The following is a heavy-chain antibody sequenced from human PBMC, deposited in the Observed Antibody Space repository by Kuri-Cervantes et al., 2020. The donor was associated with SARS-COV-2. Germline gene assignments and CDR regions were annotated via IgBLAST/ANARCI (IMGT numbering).Heavy chain of an antibody. D-gene: IGHD1-26*01. CDR1: GDSVSSNSAA. CDR2: TYYRSKWYN. Sequence: SQTLSLTCAISGDSVSSNSAAWNWIRQSPSRGLEWLGRTYYRSKWYNDYAVSVKSRITINPDTSKNQSSLQLNSVTPEDTAVYYCARESTESYYYYYYMDAWGKGTTVTVSS. J-gene: IGHJ6*03. V-gene: IGHV6-1*01. CDR3: ARESTESYYYYYYMDA.